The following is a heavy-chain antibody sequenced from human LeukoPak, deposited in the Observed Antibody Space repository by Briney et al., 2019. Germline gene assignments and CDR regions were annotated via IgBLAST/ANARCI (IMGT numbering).Heavy chain of an antibody. D-gene: IGHD6-19*01. CDR3: ARETVASPYYFDY. CDR1: GYTFTSYA. CDR2: INAGNGNT. J-gene: IGHJ4*02. Sequence: ASVKVSCKASGYTFTSYAMHWVRQAPGQRLEWMGWINAGNGNTKYSQKFQGRVTITRDTSASTAYMELSSLRSEDTAVYYCARETVASPYYFDYWGQGTLVTVSS. V-gene: IGHV1-3*01.